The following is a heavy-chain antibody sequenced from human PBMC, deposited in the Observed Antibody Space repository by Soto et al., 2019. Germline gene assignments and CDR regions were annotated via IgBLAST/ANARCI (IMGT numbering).Heavy chain of an antibody. Sequence: EPRSLTWTFAGGPMSSSSYPWGWSRQPPGKGLEWIGGIYYSGITYYNPSLKSRVTISVDTSKNQFSLKLSSVTAADTAVYYCARYIHDYYYGSGSPPGMDVWGQGNTVNVSS. D-gene: IGHD3-10*01. CDR2: IYYSGIT. CDR3: ARYIHDYYYGSGSPPGMDV. V-gene: IGHV4-39*01. CDR1: GGPMSSSSYP. J-gene: IGHJ6*02.